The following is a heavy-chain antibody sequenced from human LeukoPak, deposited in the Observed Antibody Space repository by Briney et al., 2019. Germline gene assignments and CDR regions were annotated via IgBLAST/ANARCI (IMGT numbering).Heavy chain of an antibody. CDR2: IYTSGST. V-gene: IGHV4-4*09. D-gene: IGHD4-23*01. CDR3: ARRVAAGGYYYYMDV. CDR1: GGSISSYY. J-gene: IGHJ6*03. Sequence: SETLSLTCTVSGGSISSYYWSWIRQPPGKGLEWIGYIYTSGSTNYNPSLKSRVTTSVDTSKNQFSLKLSSVTAADTAVYYCARRVAAGGYYYYMDVWGKGTTVTVSS.